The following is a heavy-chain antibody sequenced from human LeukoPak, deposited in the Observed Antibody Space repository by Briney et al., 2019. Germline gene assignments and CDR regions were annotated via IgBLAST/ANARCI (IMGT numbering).Heavy chain of an antibody. CDR2: ISPDGVTT. Sequence: ASVKVSCKASGYTLTAYYMHWVRQAPGQGLEWMGVISPDGVTTFYAQRFQGRVTLTRDMSTSTVYMELSSLRSEDTAVYYCARVRYSGYDCDYWGQGTLVTVSS. CDR1: GYTLTAYY. D-gene: IGHD5-12*01. CDR3: ARVRYSGYDCDY. V-gene: IGHV1-46*01. J-gene: IGHJ4*02.